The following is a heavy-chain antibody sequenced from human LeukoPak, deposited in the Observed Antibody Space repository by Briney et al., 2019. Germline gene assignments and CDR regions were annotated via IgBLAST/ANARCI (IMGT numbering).Heavy chain of an antibody. Sequence: SETLSLTCTVSGDSISSGDYCCSWIRPPAGKGLELIGRIYTSGSTNYNPSLKSRVTISVDTSKNQFSLKLSSVTAADTAVYYCARGPSYYYYYYMDVWGKGTTVTISS. CDR1: GDSISSGDYC. V-gene: IGHV4-61*02. J-gene: IGHJ6*03. CDR2: IYTSGST. CDR3: ARGPSYYYYYYMDV.